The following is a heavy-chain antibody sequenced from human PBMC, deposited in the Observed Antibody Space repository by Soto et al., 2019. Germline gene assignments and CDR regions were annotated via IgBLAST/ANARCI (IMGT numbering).Heavy chain of an antibody. J-gene: IGHJ5*02. V-gene: IGHV4-31*03. CDR1: GGSISSGGYY. Sequence: QVQLQESGPGLVKPSQTLSLTCTVSGGSISSGGYYWSWIRQHPGKGLEWVGYIYHSESTYYNPSLKSRVTISVDTSKNPFSLKVSSVTAADTAVYYCAGGAAGILNWFDPWGQGTLVTVSS. D-gene: IGHD3-10*01. CDR3: AGGAAGILNWFDP. CDR2: IYHSEST.